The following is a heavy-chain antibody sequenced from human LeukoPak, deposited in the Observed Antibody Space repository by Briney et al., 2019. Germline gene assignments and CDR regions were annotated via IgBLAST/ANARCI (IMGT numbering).Heavy chain of an antibody. D-gene: IGHD2-21*02. CDR2: VKQDGSEK. V-gene: IGHV3-7*01. Sequence: GGSLRLSCAASGFTFSSYWMSWVRQAPGKGLEWVANVKQDGSEKYYVDSVKGRFITSRDNAKNSLYLQMNSLRAEDTAVYYCASDRTPYCGGDCYFDYWGQGTLVTVSS. J-gene: IGHJ4*02. CDR1: GFTFSSYW. CDR3: ASDRTPYCGGDCYFDY.